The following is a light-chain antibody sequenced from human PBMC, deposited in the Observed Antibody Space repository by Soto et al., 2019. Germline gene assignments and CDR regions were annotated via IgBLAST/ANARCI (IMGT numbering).Light chain of an antibody. Sequence: QSALTQPASVSGSPGQSIAISCTGTSSDVGIYNYVSWYQQHPGKVPKLIIYEVTNRPSGVSNRFSGSKSGNTASLIISGLQAEDEADYYCTSYTTSSTRVFGTGIKLTVL. CDR1: SSDVGIYNY. CDR3: TSYTTSSTRV. CDR2: EVT. J-gene: IGLJ1*01. V-gene: IGLV2-14*01.